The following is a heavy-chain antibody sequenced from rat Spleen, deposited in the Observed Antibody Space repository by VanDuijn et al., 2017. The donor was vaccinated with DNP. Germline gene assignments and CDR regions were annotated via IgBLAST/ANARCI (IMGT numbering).Heavy chain of an antibody. CDR2: ISYDGSST. CDR3: ARSKLPGYVMDA. CDR1: GFTFSNYY. Sequence: EVQLVESGGGLVQPGRSMKLSCAASGFTFSNYYMAWVRQAPKKGLEWVATISYDGSSTYYRDSVKGRFTISRDNAKSTLYLQMDSLRSEDTATYYCARSKLPGYVMDAWGQGASVTVSS. J-gene: IGHJ4*01. V-gene: IGHV5-7*01. D-gene: IGHD1-4*01.